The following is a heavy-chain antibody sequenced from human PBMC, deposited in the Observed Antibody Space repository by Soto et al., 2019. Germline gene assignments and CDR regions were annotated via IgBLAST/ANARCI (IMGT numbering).Heavy chain of an antibody. CDR1: GFTFSSYS. D-gene: IGHD2-21*01. V-gene: IGHV3-21*01. Sequence: PGWSLRLSCAGSGFTFSSYSMNWVRQAPGKGLEWVSSISSSSSYIYYADSVKGRFTISRDNAKNSLYLQMNSLRAEDTAVYYCARDIQEPEKYGMDVWGHGTMLTVAS. CDR3: ARDIQEPEKYGMDV. J-gene: IGHJ6*02. CDR2: ISSSSSYI.